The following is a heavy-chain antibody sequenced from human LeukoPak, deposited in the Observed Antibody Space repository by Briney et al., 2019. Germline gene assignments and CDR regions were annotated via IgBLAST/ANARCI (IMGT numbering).Heavy chain of an antibody. J-gene: IGHJ6*03. D-gene: IGHD2-2*01. V-gene: IGHV4-59*08. CDR1: GGSISSYY. CDR3: ARAGRIVVVPAARSSDYYMDV. Sequence: PSETLSLTCTVSGGSISSYYWSWIRQPPGKGPEWIGYIYYSGSTNYNPSLKSRVTISVDTSKNQFSLKLSSVTAADTAVYYCARAGRIVVVPAARSSDYYMDVWGKGTTVTVSS. CDR2: IYYSGST.